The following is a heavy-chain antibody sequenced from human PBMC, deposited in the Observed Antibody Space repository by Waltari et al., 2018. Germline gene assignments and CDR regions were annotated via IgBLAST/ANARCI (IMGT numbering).Heavy chain of an antibody. CDR1: GGSFSGYY. CDR2: INHSGST. J-gene: IGHJ3*02. D-gene: IGHD3-22*01. V-gene: IGHV4-34*01. Sequence: QVQLQQWGAGLLKPSETLSLTCAVYGGSFSGYYWSWIRQPPGKGLEWIGEINHSGSTNYNPSLKSLVTISVDTSKNQFSLKLSSVTAADTAVYYCASNYYDSSGYYYVAFDIWGQGTMVTVSS. CDR3: ASNYYDSSGYYYVAFDI.